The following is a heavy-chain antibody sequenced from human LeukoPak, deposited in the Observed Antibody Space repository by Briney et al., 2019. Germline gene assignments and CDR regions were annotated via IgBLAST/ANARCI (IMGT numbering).Heavy chain of an antibody. J-gene: IGHJ3*02. CDR3: ARDYCSGGSCYLSPDAFDI. CDR2: IYTSGST. D-gene: IGHD2-15*01. Sequence: SETLSLTCTVSGGSISSYYWGWIRQPAGKGLEWIGRIYTSGSTNYNPSLKSRVTMSVDTSKNQFSLKLSSVTAADTAVYYCARDYCSGGSCYLSPDAFDIWGQGTMVTVSS. V-gene: IGHV4-4*07. CDR1: GGSISSYY.